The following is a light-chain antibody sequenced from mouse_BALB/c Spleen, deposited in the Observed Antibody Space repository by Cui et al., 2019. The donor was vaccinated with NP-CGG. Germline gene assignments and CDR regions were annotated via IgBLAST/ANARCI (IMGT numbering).Light chain of an antibody. CDR2: GTN. Sequence: AVVTQESALTTSPGDTVTLTCRSSTGTFTTSNYANWVQKKPDHLFAGLIGGTNNRAPGVPARFSSSLIGTKAALTITGAQTEDEAIYFCALWYSNHWVFGGGTKLTVL. J-gene: IGLJ1*01. CDR1: TGTFTTSNY. V-gene: IGLV1*01. CDR3: ALWYSNHWV.